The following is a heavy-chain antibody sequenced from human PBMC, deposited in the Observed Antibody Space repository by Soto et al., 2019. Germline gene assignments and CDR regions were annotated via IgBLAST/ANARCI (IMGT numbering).Heavy chain of an antibody. CDR1: GGSISSSYY. CDR3: ARGTGHGMDV. V-gene: IGHV4-4*07. CDR2: IYTSGNR. Sequence: QVQLQESGPGLVKPSDTLSLTCTVSGGSISSSYYWTWIRQPAGKGLEWIGRIYTSGNRNYNPSLKSRVTMSIDTARNQFSLEVSSMTAADTAVYYCARGTGHGMDVWGQGTTVTVSS. J-gene: IGHJ6*02.